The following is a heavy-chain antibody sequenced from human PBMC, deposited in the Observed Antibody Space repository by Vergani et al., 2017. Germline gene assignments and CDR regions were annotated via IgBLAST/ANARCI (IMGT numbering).Heavy chain of an antibody. CDR3: ARGKVGAQLLTSYYFDY. Sequence: EVQLVESGGGLVQPGGSLRLSCAASGFTFSSYWMSWVRQAPGKGLEWVANIKQDGSEKYYVDSVKGRFTISRDNAKNSLYLQMNSLRAEDTAVYYCARGKVGAQLLTSYYFDYWGQGTLVTVSS. CDR2: IKQDGSEK. J-gene: IGHJ4*02. D-gene: IGHD1-26*01. V-gene: IGHV3-7*03. CDR1: GFTFSSYW.